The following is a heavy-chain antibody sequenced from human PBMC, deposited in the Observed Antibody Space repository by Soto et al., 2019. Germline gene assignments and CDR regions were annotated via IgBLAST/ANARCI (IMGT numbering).Heavy chain of an antibody. V-gene: IGHV1-69*01. J-gene: IGHJ4*02. CDR3: ARENGVAVGTILYYFDY. CDR2: IIPVFGTT. Sequence: QVHLVQSGAEVKKAGSSVKVSCKAPGGTFKNSGISWVRQAPGQGLEWMGGIIPVFGTTKYAQKFQGRLTITADDSTSTAYMELSSLRYEDTAVYYCARENGVAVGTILYYFDYWGQGTLVTVSS. CDR1: GGTFKNSG. D-gene: IGHD1-1*01.